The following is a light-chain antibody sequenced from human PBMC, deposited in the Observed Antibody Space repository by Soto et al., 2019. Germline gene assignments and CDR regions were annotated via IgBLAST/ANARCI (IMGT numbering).Light chain of an antibody. J-gene: IGLJ1*01. CDR2: DVT. CDR3: TSYTTTSTPDV. V-gene: IGLV2-14*03. CDR1: SSDVGAYNF. Sequence: QSALTQPASGSGSPRPAITISCSGTSSDVGAYNFVSWYQVHTGRAPQLIISDVTVRPSGVSHRFSGSKSGNSASLTISGLQAEDEADYYCTSYTTTSTPDVFGSGTKLTVL.